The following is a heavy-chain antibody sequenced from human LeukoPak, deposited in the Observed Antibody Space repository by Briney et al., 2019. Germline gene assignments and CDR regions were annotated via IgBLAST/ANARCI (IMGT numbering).Heavy chain of an antibody. CDR3: AKAGSRVGPKGAFDI. CDR2: IRYDGSNK. V-gene: IGHV3-30*02. J-gene: IGHJ3*02. CDR1: GFIFTNYY. Sequence: QPGGSLRLSCAASGFIFTNYYMHWVRQAPGKGLEWVAFIRYDGSNKYYADSVKGRFTISRDNSKNTLYLQMNSLRAEDTAVYYCAKAGSRVGPKGAFDIWGQGTMVTVSS. D-gene: IGHD2-2*01.